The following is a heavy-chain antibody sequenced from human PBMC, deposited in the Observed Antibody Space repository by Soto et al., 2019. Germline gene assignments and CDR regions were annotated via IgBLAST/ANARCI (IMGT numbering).Heavy chain of an antibody. J-gene: IGHJ6*02. Sequence: GGSLRLSCAASGFTLGSYSMNWVRQAPGKGLEWVSSISSSSSYIYYADSVKGRFTISRDNAKNSLYLQMNSLRAEDTAVYYCARDYIVVVPASTYYYGMQHSVQAPTATVPS. CDR3: ARDYIVVVPASTYYYGMQH. CDR2: ISSSSSYI. D-gene: IGHD2-2*01. CDR1: GFTLGSYS. V-gene: IGHV3-21*01.